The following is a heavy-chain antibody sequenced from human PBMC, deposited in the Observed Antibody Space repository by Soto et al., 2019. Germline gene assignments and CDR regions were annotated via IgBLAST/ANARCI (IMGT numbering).Heavy chain of an antibody. CDR3: AKDRGMATIDY. V-gene: IGHV3-30*18. J-gene: IGHJ4*02. CDR1: GFTFSSYG. CDR2: ISYDGSNK. Sequence: GGSLRLSCAASGFTFSSYGMHWVRQAPGKGLEWVAVISYDGSNKYYADSVKGRFTISRDNSKNTLYLQMNSLRAEDTAVYYCAKDRGMATIDYWGQGTLVTVSS. D-gene: IGHD5-12*01.